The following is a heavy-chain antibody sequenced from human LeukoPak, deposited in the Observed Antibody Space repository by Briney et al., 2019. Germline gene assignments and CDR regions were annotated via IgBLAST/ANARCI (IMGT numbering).Heavy chain of an antibody. Sequence: RPGGSLRLSCAASGFTFSSYAMHWVRQAPGKGLEWVAVISYDGSNKYYADSVKGRFTISRDNSKNTLYLQMNSLRAEDTAVYYCARDSTGYWYLDLWGRGTLVSVSS. D-gene: IGHD3-3*02. CDR3: ARDSTGYWYLDL. CDR2: ISYDGSNK. V-gene: IGHV3-30*14. J-gene: IGHJ2*01. CDR1: GFTFSSYA.